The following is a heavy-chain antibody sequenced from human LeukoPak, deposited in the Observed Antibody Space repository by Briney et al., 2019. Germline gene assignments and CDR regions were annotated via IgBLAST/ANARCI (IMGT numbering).Heavy chain of an antibody. CDR3: EGSSWRGDFDY. CDR2: IIPILGIA. D-gene: IGHD6-13*01. J-gene: IGHJ4*02. Sequence: SVKVSCKASGGTFSSYAISWVRQAPGQGLEWMGRIIPILGIANYAQKFQGRVTITADKSTSTAYMELSSLRSEDTAVYYCEGSSWRGDFDYWGQGTLVTVSS. CDR1: GGTFSSYA. V-gene: IGHV1-69*04.